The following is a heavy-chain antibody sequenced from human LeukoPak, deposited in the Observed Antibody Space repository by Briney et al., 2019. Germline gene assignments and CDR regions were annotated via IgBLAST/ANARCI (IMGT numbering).Heavy chain of an antibody. CDR2: MNPNSGNT. CDR3: ARGGGGATEIDY. D-gene: IGHD1-26*01. Sequence: ASVKVSCKASGYTFTNYDINWVRQATGQGLEWMGWMNPNSGNTGYAQKFQGRVSITRNTSTSTAYMELSSLRSDDTAVYYCARGGGGATEIDYWGQGTLVTVSS. J-gene: IGHJ4*02. CDR1: GYTFTNYD. V-gene: IGHV1-8*03.